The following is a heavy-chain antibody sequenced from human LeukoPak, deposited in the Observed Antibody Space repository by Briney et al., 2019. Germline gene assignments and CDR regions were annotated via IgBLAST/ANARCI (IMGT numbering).Heavy chain of an antibody. Sequence: PGGSLRLSCAASGFTFSTYAMHWVRQAPGKGLEWVSAISGSGATTYHADSVKGRFTISRDNSKNTLYLQMNSLRAEDTAVYYCAKVGIVGATRGFFDYWGQGTLVTVSS. D-gene: IGHD1-26*01. V-gene: IGHV3-23*01. CDR1: GFTFSTYA. CDR3: AKVGIVGATRGFFDY. CDR2: ISGSGATT. J-gene: IGHJ4*02.